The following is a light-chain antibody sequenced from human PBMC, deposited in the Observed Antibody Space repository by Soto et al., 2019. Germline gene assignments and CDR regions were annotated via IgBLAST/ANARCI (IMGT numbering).Light chain of an antibody. CDR2: DGS. V-gene: IGKV1-5*01. CDR1: QSFSSG. Sequence: DIQMTQSPSTLSASVGDRVTITCRASQSFSSGLAWYQQKPGKAPKLLICDGSDLQSGIPSRFSGSGSGTEFTLSISSLQPDDFANYYCQQMRTFGQGTKVEIK. J-gene: IGKJ1*01. CDR3: QQMRT.